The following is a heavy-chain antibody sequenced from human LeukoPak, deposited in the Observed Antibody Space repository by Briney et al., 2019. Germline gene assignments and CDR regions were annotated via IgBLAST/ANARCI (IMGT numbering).Heavy chain of an antibody. CDR2: IYYSGST. V-gene: IGHV4-31*03. CDR1: GGSISSGGYY. CDR3: ARGTPRYCTNGVCYDDYFDY. Sequence: SQTLSLTCTVSGGSISSGGYYWSWIRQHPGKGLEWIGYIYYSGSTNYNPSLKSRVTISVDTSKNQFSLKLSSVTAADTAVYYCARGTPRYCTNGVCYDDYFDYWGQGTLVTVSS. D-gene: IGHD2-8*01. J-gene: IGHJ4*02.